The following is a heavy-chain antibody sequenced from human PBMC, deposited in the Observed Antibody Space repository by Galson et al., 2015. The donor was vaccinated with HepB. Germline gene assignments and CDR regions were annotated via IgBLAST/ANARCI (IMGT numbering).Heavy chain of an antibody. Sequence: SLRLSCAASGFTFSSYGMHWVRQAPGKGLEWVAVISYDGSNKYYADSVKGRFTISRDNSKNTLYLQMNSLRAEDTAVYYCAKDGQYQLLLGYYYYGMDVWGQGTTVTVSS. J-gene: IGHJ6*02. CDR3: AKDGQYQLLLGYYYYGMDV. V-gene: IGHV3-30*18. CDR1: GFTFSSYG. CDR2: ISYDGSNK. D-gene: IGHD2-2*01.